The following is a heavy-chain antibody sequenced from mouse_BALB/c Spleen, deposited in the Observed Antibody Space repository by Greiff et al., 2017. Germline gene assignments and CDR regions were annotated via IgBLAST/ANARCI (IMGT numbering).Heavy chain of an antibody. Sequence: EVKLMESGGGLVQPGGSRKLSCAASGFTFSSFGMHWVRQAPEKGLEWVAYISSGSSTIYYADTVKGRFTISRDNAKNTLYLEMSSLRSEDTAMYYCAREGDDWGQGTLVTVSA. D-gene: IGHD3-3*01. CDR3: AREGDD. CDR1: GFTFSSFG. CDR2: ISSGSSTI. J-gene: IGHJ3*01. V-gene: IGHV5-17*02.